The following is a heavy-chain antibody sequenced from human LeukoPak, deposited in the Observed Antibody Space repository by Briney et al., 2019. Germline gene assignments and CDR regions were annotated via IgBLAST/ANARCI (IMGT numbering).Heavy chain of an antibody. CDR1: GFHVITDY. CDR3: AKAPMTTCSGAYCYLFDY. D-gene: IGHD2-15*01. CDR2: IYSDFRT. Sequence: GGSLRLSCAASGFHVITDYMNWFGQAPGKGLEWASVIYSDFRTYYADSVKGQFTISRDSSKNTLYLQSNSLRAGDAAVYYCAKAPMTTCSGAYCYLFDYWSQGTLVTVSS. J-gene: IGHJ4*02. V-gene: IGHV3-53*01.